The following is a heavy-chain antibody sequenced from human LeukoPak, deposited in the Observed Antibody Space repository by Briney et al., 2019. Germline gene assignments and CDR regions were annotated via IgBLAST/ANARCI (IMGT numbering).Heavy chain of an antibody. J-gene: IGHJ4*02. Sequence: GRSLRLSCAASGFTFSSYAMHWVRQAPGKGLEWVAVISYDGSNKYYADSVKGRFTISRDNSKNTLYLQMNSLRAEDTAVYYCARATNAKTRGYSYGSPYYFDYWGQGTLVTVSS. CDR1: GFTFSSYA. CDR3: ARATNAKTRGYSYGSPYYFDY. D-gene: IGHD5-18*01. CDR2: ISYDGSNK. V-gene: IGHV3-30-3*01.